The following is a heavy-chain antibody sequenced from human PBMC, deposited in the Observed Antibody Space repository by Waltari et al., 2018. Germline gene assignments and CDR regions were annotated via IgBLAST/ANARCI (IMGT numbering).Heavy chain of an antibody. Sequence: EVQLVESGGGLIQPGGSLRLSCAASGFTVSSNSMSWVSQAPGKGLEWVSVIYSGGSTYYADSVKGRFTISRDNSKNTLYLQMNSLRAEDTAVYYCARMKGSSWYHPGWFDPWGQGTLVTVSS. CDR2: IYSGGST. CDR1: GFTVSSNS. J-gene: IGHJ5*02. D-gene: IGHD6-13*01. V-gene: IGHV3-53*01. CDR3: ARMKGSSWYHPGWFDP.